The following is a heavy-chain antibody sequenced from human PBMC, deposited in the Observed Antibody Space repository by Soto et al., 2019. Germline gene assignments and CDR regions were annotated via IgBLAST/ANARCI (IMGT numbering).Heavy chain of an antibody. J-gene: IGHJ6*02. D-gene: IGHD3-10*01. V-gene: IGHV4-34*01. Sequence: SETLSLTCAVYGGSFSGYYWSWIRQPPGKGLEWIGEINHSGSTNYSPSLKSRVIISVDTSKNQFSLKLSSVTAADTAVYYCARGRDRVRGVIISYYYGMDVWGQGTTVTVSS. CDR1: GGSFSGYY. CDR3: ARGRDRVRGVIISYYYGMDV. CDR2: INHSGST.